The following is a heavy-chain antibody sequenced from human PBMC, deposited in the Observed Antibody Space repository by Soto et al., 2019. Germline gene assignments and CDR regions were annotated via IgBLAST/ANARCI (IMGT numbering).Heavy chain of an antibody. CDR1: GITFSSYS. V-gene: IGHV3-48*02. Sequence: EVQLVESGGGLVQPGESLRLSCTASGITFSSYSMNWVRQAPGKGLEWLSYISSSKTTYADSVKGRFTISRDNAKNSVHLQMNSLRDEDTAVYYCVGDQDLYTPMVHGNYWGRGTRVNVSS. CDR2: ISSSKTT. J-gene: IGHJ4*02. D-gene: IGHD5-18*01. CDR3: VGDQDLYTPMVHGNY.